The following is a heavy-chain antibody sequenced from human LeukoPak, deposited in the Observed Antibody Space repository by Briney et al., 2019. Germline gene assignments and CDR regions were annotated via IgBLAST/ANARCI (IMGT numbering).Heavy chain of an antibody. V-gene: IGHV3-11*01. J-gene: IGHJ6*02. CDR3: ARDRYCSSTSCYAVDYYYGMDV. CDR1: GGSISSGGYY. D-gene: IGHD2-2*01. CDR2: ISSSGSTI. Sequence: PSQTLSLTCTVSGGSISSGGYYWSWIRQHPGKGLEWVSYISSSGSTIYYADSVKGRFTISRDNAKNSLYLQMNSLRAEDTAVYYCARDRYCSSTSCYAVDYYYGMDVWGQGTTVTVSS.